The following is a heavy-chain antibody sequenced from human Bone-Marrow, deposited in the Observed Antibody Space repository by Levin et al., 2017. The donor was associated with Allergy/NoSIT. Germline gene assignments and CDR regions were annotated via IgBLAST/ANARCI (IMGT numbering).Heavy chain of an antibody. CDR3: AKDSITIFGVVGY. D-gene: IGHD3-3*01. Sequence: LSLTCAASGFTFSSYAMSWVRQAPGKGLEWVSAISGSGGSTYYADSVKGRFTISRDNSKNTLYLQMNSLRAEDTAVYYCAKDSITIFGVVGYWGQGTLVTVSS. CDR2: ISGSGGST. CDR1: GFTFSSYA. J-gene: IGHJ4*02. V-gene: IGHV3-23*01.